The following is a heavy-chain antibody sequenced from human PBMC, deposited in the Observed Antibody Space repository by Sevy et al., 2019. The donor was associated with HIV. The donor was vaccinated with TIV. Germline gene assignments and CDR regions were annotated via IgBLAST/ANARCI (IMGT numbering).Heavy chain of an antibody. CDR1: GDSVSSSNAA. D-gene: IGHD6-13*01. Sequence: SQTLSLTCVISGDSVSSSNAAWNWIRQSPSRGLEWLGRTYFRFQWDNDFAPSVRGRITINPDTSKNQFTLQLNSVTPDDTAVYFCSGDVGNRWPQGFDSWGQGTLVTVSS. CDR3: SGDVGNRWPQGFDS. J-gene: IGHJ4*02. CDR2: TYFRFQWDN. V-gene: IGHV6-1*01.